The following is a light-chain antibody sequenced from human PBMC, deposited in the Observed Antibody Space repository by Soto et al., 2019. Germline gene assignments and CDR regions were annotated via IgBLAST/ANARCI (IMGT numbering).Light chain of an antibody. CDR2: EVT. J-gene: IGLJ1*01. V-gene: IGLV2-8*01. CDR3: SSYTSSDTPYV. Sequence: QSALTQPPSASGSRGQSVTISCTGTSVDINYVSWFQQHPGKAPKLIICEVTKRPSGVPDRFSGSKSGNTASLTVSGLQDDDEADYYCSSYTSSDTPYVFGTGTKVTVL. CDR1: SVDINY.